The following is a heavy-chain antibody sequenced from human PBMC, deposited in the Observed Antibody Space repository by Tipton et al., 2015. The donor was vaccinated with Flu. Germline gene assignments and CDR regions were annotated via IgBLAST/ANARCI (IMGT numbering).Heavy chain of an antibody. CDR2: IHYSGST. CDR3: ARGDFWSGYYVDY. J-gene: IGHJ4*02. V-gene: IGHV4-61*01. Sequence: TLSLTCTVSGGSVSSGSYYWGWIRQPPGKGLEWIGYIHYSGSTNYNPSLKSRVTISVDTSKNQFSLKLSSVTAADTAVYYCARGDFWSGYYVDYWCQGTLVTVSS. D-gene: IGHD3-3*01. CDR1: GGSVSSGSYY.